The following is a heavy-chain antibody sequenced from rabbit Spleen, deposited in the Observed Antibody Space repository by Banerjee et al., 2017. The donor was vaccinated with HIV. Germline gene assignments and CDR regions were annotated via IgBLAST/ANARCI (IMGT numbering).Heavy chain of an antibody. V-gene: IGHV1S40*01. Sequence: QSLEESGGDLVKPGASLTLTCTVSGVSFTISSYMCWVRQAPGKGLEWIACIDAGSSGFTYFATWAKGRFTCSKTSSTTVTLQMTRLTAADTATYFCARDTSSSFSSYGMDLWGQGTLVTVS. J-gene: IGHJ6*01. CDR3: ARDTSSSFSSYGMDL. D-gene: IGHD1-1*01. CDR1: GVSFTISSY. CDR2: IDAGSSGFT.